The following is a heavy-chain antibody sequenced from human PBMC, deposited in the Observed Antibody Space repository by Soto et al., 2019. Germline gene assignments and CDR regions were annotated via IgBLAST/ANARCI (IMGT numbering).Heavy chain of an antibody. D-gene: IGHD3-10*01. CDR2: IWYDGSNQ. CDR1: GFTFSSYA. Sequence: QVQLVESGGGVVEPGRSLRLSCAASGFTFSSYAMHWVRQAPGKGLEWVALIWYDGSNQYYADSVKGRFTISRDNSNNTLDLQMNTLRAADTAVYYCARGSSENYFSSGSYTSYGMDVWGQGTTVTVSS. V-gene: IGHV3-33*01. J-gene: IGHJ6*02. CDR3: ARGSSENYFSSGSYTSYGMDV.